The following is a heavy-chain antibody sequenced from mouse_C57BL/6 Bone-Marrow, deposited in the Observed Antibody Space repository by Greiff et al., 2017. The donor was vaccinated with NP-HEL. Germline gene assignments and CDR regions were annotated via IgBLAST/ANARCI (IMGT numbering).Heavy chain of an antibody. CDR3: ARSLGIYYDLDY. D-gene: IGHD2-4*01. CDR1: GYTFTDYY. CDR2: INPYNGGT. J-gene: IGHJ2*01. V-gene: IGHV1-19*01. Sequence: EVQLQQSGPVLVKPGASVKMSCKASGYTFTDYYMNWVKQSHGKSLEWIGVINPYNGGTSYNQKFKGKATLTVYKSSSTAYMELNSLTSEDSAVYYCARSLGIYYDLDYWGQGTTLTVSS.